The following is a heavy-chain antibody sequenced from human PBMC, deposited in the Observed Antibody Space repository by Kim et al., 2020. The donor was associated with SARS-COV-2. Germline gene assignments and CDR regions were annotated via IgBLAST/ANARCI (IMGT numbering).Heavy chain of an antibody. CDR1: GGSISSSSYY. CDR2: IYYSGST. V-gene: IGHV4-39*01. CDR3: ARPSEGYSGIAYYFDY. J-gene: IGHJ4*02. D-gene: IGHD1-26*01. Sequence: SETLSLTCTVSGGSISSSSYYWGWIRQPPGKGLEWIGSIYYSGSTYYNPSLKSRVTISVDTSKNQFSLKLSSVTAADTAVYYCARPSEGYSGIAYYFDYWGQGTLVTVSS.